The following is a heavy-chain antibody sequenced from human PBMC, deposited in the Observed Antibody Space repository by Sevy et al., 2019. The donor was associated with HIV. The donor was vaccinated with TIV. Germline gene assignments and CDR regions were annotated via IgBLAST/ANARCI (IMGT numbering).Heavy chain of an antibody. CDR1: GFTFNDYN. J-gene: IGHJ5*02. CDR3: ARAAGWFDA. Sequence: GGYLRLSCAASGFTFNDYNLSWIRQAPGKGLEWVSYISTSTSTTTIYYADSVKGRFTILRDNAKNSIYLQMNSLRVDDTSVYYCARAAGWFDAWGQGTLVTVSS. V-gene: IGHV3-11*01. CDR2: ISTSTSTTTI.